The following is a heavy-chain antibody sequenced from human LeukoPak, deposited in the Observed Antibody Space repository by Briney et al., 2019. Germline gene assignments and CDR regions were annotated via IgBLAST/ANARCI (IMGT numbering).Heavy chain of an antibody. J-gene: IGHJ4*02. CDR2: INHSGST. V-gene: IGHV4-34*01. D-gene: IGHD3-16*02. CDR1: RGSFSGYY. Sequence: PSETLSLTCAVYRGSFSGYYWSWIRQPPGKGLEWIGEINHSGSTNYNPSLKSRFTISVDTSKNQFSLKLSSVTAADTAVYYCARGHYDYVWGSYRYLGYWGQGTLVTVSS. CDR3: ARGHYDYVWGSYRYLGY.